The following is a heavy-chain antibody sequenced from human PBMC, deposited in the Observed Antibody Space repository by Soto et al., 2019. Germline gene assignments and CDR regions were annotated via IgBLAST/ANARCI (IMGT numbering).Heavy chain of an antibody. V-gene: IGHV3-11*01. J-gene: IGHJ4*02. CDR1: GFTFSDYY. CDR3: ARQLVAAHRGVDY. D-gene: IGHD5-12*01. Sequence: GGSLRLSCAASGFTFSDYYMSWVRQAPGKGLEWVSYISTSGSTIYYADSVKGRFTISRDDAKNSLYLQMNSLRAEDTAVYYCARQLVAAHRGVDYWGQGTLVTVYS. CDR2: ISTSGSTI.